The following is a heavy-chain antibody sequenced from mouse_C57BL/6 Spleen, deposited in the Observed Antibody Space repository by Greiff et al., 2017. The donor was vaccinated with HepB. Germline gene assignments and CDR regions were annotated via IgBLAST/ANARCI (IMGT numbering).Heavy chain of an antibody. CDR1: GFTFSSYA. V-gene: IGHV5-4*01. CDR2: ISDGGSYT. J-gene: IGHJ3*01. Sequence: EVHLVESGGGLVKPGGSLKLSCAASGFTFSSYAMSWVRQTPEKRLEWVATISDGGSYTYYPDNVKGRFTISRDNAKNNLYLQMSHLKSEDTAMYYCARDEATKGFAYWGQGTLVTVSA. D-gene: IGHD1-1*01. CDR3: ARDEATKGFAY.